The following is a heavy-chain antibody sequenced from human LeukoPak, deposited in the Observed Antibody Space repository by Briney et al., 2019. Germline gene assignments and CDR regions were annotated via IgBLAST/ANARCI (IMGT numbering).Heavy chain of an antibody. CDR3: AKVYWNYRGFDY. V-gene: IGHV3-23*01. CDR2: ISGSGGST. Sequence: GGSLRLSCAASGFTFSSYAMSWVRRAPGKGLEWVSAISGSGGSTYYADSVKGRFTISRDNSKNTLYLQMNSLRAEDTAVYYCAKVYWNYRGFDYWGQGTLVTVSS. J-gene: IGHJ4*02. D-gene: IGHD1-7*01. CDR1: GFTFSSYA.